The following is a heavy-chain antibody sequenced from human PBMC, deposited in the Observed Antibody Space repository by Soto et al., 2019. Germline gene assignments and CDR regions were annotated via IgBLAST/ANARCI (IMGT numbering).Heavy chain of an antibody. J-gene: IGHJ4*02. V-gene: IGHV3-72*01. CDR2: STNKASSYTT. D-gene: IGHD2-8*02. Sequence: EVQLVESGGGLLQPGGSLRLSCAVSGFNFSDHCMDWVRQAPGKGLEWIARSTNKASSYTTAYAASLQGRFTISRDDSSNSLSLQGAGLKIEDTAVYYYVGGHWCFDFWGQGTLVTV. CDR3: VGGHWCFDF. CDR1: GFNFSDHC.